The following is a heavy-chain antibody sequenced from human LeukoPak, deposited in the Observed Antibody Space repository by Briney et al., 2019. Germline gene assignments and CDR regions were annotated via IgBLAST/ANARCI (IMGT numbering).Heavy chain of an antibody. CDR3: ARDGDGYNRTPYY. J-gene: IGHJ4*02. V-gene: IGHV3-21*01. CDR2: ISSSSSFI. CDR1: GLTFSSYS. Sequence: GGSLRLSCAASGLTFSSYSMNWVRQAPGKGLEWVSSISSSSSFIYYADSVKGRFTISRDNAENSLYLQMNSLRAEDTAVYYCARDGDGYNRTPYYWGQGTLVTVSS. D-gene: IGHD5-24*01.